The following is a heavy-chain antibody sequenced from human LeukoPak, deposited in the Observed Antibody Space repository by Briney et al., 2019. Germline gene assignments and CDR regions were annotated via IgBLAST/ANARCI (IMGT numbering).Heavy chain of an antibody. J-gene: IGHJ4*02. V-gene: IGHV5-10-1*01. CDR1: GYSFTSYW. D-gene: IGHD5-12*01. CDR3: ARPSGYDLAC. Sequence: GESLKISCKGSGYSFTSYWINWVRQMPGKGLEWMGRIGPSDSYTTYSSSFQGHVTISVDKSISTAYLQWSSLRTSDTAMYYCARPSGYDLACRGQGTLVTVSS. CDR2: IGPSDSYT.